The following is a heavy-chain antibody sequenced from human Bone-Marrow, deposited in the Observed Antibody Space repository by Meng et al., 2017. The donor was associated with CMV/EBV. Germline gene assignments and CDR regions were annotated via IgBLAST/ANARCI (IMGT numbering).Heavy chain of an antibody. CDR3: AREQKRITIFGVVRYYYGMDV. V-gene: IGHV1-2*02. Sequence: ASVKVSCKASGGTFSSYAISWVRQAPGQGLEWMGWINPNSGGTNYAQKFQGRVTMTRDTSISTAYMELSRLRSDDTAVYYCAREQKRITIFGVVRYYYGMDVWGQGTTVTVSS. CDR1: GGTFSSYA. D-gene: IGHD3-3*01. J-gene: IGHJ6*02. CDR2: INPNSGGT.